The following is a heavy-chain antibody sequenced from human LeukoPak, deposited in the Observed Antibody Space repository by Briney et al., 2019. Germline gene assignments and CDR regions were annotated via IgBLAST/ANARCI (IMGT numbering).Heavy chain of an antibody. CDR1: GFTFSSYE. CDR3: ARDPYDPYYYGMDV. J-gene: IGHJ6*02. V-gene: IGHV3-48*03. CDR2: ISSSGSTI. Sequence: GGSLRLSCAASGFTFSSYEMNWVRRAPGKGLEWVSYISSSGSTIYYADSVKGRFTISRDNAKNSLYLQMNSLRAEDTAVYYCARDPYDPYYYGMDVWGQGTTVTVSS. D-gene: IGHD5-12*01.